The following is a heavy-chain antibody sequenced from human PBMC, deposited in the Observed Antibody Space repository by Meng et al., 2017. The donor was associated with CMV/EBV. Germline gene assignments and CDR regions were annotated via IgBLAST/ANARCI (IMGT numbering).Heavy chain of an antibody. J-gene: IGHJ6*02. Sequence: GESLKISCAASGFTFSSYSMNWVRQAPGKGLEWVSSISSSSSYIYHADSVKGRFTISRDNAKNSLQLQMNSLRAEDTAVYYCARALDLDSGYCSSTSCYYYYYGMDVWGQGTTVTVSS. CDR1: GFTFSSYS. V-gene: IGHV3-21*01. D-gene: IGHD2-2*01. CDR2: ISSSSSYI. CDR3: ARALDLDSGYCSSTSCYYYYYGMDV.